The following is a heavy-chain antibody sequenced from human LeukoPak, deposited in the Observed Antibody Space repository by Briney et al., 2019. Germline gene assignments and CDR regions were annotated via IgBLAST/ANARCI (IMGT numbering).Heavy chain of an antibody. Sequence: SETLSLTCTVSGGSISSYYWSWIRQPPGKGLEWIGYIYYSGSTNYNPSLKSRVTISVDTSKNQFSLKLRSVTAADTAVYYCARHARFGELSIDYWGQGTLVTVSS. CDR3: ARHARFGELSIDY. V-gene: IGHV4-59*01. CDR2: IYYSGST. CDR1: GGSISSYY. D-gene: IGHD3-10*02. J-gene: IGHJ4*02.